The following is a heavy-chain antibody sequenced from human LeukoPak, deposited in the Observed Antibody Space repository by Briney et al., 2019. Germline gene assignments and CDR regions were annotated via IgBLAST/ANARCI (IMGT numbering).Heavy chain of an antibody. J-gene: IGHJ6*03. D-gene: IGHD6-19*01. CDR2: IYTTGNT. V-gene: IGHV4-4*07. CDR1: GGSISSYY. CDR3: ARDGSSGRYFLGRDYYYYYMDV. Sequence: SETLSLTCTVSGGSISSYYWSWIRQPAGKGLECIGPIYTTGNTNYNPSLKSRVTMSVDTSKNQFSLKLRSVTAADTAVYYCARDGSSGRYFLGRDYYYYYMDVWGKGTTVTISS.